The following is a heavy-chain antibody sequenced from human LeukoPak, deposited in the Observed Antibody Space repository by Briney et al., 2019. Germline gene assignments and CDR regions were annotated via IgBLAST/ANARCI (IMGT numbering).Heavy chain of an antibody. CDR2: FYRSGST. V-gene: IGHV4-61*01. D-gene: IGHD6-13*01. CDR1: GGSVSSGSYY. Sequence: SETLSLTCIVSGGSVSSGSYYWNWIRQPPGKGLEWIGYFYRSGSTKYNPSLNRRVTISVDTSKDQFSLKLSSVTAADTAVYYCARRGSSWFDAFDIWGQGTVVTVSS. CDR3: ARRGSSWFDAFDI. J-gene: IGHJ3*02.